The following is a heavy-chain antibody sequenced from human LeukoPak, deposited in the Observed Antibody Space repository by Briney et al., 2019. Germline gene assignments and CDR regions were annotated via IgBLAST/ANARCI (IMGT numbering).Heavy chain of an antibody. Sequence: ASVKVSCKASGYTLTGYYMHWVRQAPGQGLEWMGWINPNSGGTNYAQKFQGRVTMTRDTSISTAYMELSRLRSDDTAVYYCARGHSSSWYSTPYYYYMDVWGKGTTVTISS. CDR2: INPNSGGT. CDR3: ARGHSSSWYSTPYYYYMDV. V-gene: IGHV1-2*02. D-gene: IGHD6-13*01. CDR1: GYTLTGYY. J-gene: IGHJ6*03.